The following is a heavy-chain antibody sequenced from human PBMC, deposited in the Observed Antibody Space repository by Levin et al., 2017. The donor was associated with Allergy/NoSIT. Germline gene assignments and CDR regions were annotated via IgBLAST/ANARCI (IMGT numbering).Heavy chain of an antibody. Sequence: LSLTCEVSGFSIITNYMTWIRQAPGKGLEWVSVVYSSGNRYYGDSVKGRFTISTDNSKNILYLQMNNLRAEDTAVYYCARGRSYCGGDCYYDYWGQGTLVTVSS. D-gene: IGHD2-21*02. CDR1: GFSIITNY. CDR2: VYSSGNR. J-gene: IGHJ4*02. CDR3: ARGRSYCGGDCYYDY. V-gene: IGHV3-53*01.